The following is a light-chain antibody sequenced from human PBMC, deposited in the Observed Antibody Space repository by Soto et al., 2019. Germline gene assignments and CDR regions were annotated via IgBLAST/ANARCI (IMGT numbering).Light chain of an antibody. CDR3: SSYAGRNIVV. CDR1: SSDVGGYNY. Sequence: QSALTQPPSASGSPGQSVTISCTGTSSDVGGYNYVSWYQQHPGKAPKLMMYEVSKRPSGVPDRFSGSKSGNTASLTVSGLQAEDEAGYYCSSYAGRNIVVFGGGTKLTVL. V-gene: IGLV2-8*01. CDR2: EVS. J-gene: IGLJ2*01.